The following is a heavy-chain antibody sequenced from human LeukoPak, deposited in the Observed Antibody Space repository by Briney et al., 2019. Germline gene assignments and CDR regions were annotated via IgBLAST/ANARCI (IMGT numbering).Heavy chain of an antibody. V-gene: IGHV4-38-2*01. CDR3: ATQVVPAAIPDAFDI. CDR2: IYRSGST. Sequence: SETLSLTCAVAGYSISNGYYWGWIRQPPGKGLEFIASIYRSGSTYFNPSLRSRVTISLDTSKNQFSLKLSSVTAADTAVYYCATQVVPAAIPDAFDIWGQGLWSPSLQ. D-gene: IGHD2-2*01. CDR1: GYSISNGYY. J-gene: IGHJ3*02.